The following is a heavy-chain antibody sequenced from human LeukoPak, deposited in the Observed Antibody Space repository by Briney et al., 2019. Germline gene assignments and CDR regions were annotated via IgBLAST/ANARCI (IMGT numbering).Heavy chain of an antibody. V-gene: IGHV4-59*08. D-gene: IGHD3-22*01. J-gene: IGHJ5*02. Sequence: SETLSLTCTVSGGSISSYYWSWIRQPPGKGLEWIGYIYYSGSTNYNPSLKSRVTISVDTSKNQFSLKLSSVTAADTAVYYCARHPHYYDSSGSGFDPWGRGTLVTVSS. CDR1: GGSISSYY. CDR2: IYYSGST. CDR3: ARHPHYYDSSGSGFDP.